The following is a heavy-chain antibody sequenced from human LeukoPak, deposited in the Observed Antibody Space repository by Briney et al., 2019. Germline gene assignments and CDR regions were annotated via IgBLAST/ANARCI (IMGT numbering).Heavy chain of an antibody. CDR2: IYSGGTT. V-gene: IGHV3-53*01. CDR1: GFTVSSNY. J-gene: IGHJ4*02. CDR3: AGGTDFWSGYSFDS. D-gene: IGHD3-3*01. Sequence: GGSLRLSCAASGFTVSSNYMSWVRQAPGKGLEWVSLIYSGGTTDYADSVKGRFTISRDISKNTLSLQMSSLRAEDTAVYYCAGGTDFWSGYSFDSWGQGTLVTVSS.